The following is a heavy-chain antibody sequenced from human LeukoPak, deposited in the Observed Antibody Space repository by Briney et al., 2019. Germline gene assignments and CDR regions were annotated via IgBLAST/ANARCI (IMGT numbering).Heavy chain of an antibody. J-gene: IGHJ4*02. V-gene: IGHV3-30*18. CDR2: ISYDRSNK. D-gene: IGHD2-15*01. CDR3: AKDRGYCSGGSCYQVLDY. CDR1: GFTFSSYG. Sequence: GSSLRLSCAASGFTFSSYGMHGLREAPGKGLEWVAVISYDRSNKYYADSVKGRFTLSRDNSKNTLYLQMNSLRAEDTAVYYCAKDRGYCSGGSCYQVLDYWGQGTLVTVSS.